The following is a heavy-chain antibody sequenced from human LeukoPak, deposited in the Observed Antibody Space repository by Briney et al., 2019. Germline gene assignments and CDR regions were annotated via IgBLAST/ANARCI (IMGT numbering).Heavy chain of an antibody. CDR3: AREFGNDFWSGYYLDY. J-gene: IGHJ4*02. Sequence: SETLSLTCTVSGGSISSYYWSWIRQPAGKGLEWIGRIYTSGSTNYNPSLRSRVTMSVDTSKNQFSLKLSSVTAADTAVYYCAREFGNDFWSGYYLDYWGQGTLVTVSS. CDR2: IYTSGST. V-gene: IGHV4-4*07. D-gene: IGHD3-3*01. CDR1: GGSISSYY.